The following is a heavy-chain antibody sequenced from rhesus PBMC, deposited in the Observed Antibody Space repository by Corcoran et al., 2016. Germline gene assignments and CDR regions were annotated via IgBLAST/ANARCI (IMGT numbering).Heavy chain of an antibody. CDR2: IYGSGGTT. V-gene: IGHV4-93*02. J-gene: IGHJ2*01. CDR1: GGSISSSNW. CDR3: ARQWGIVVIIGYFDL. Sequence: QVQLQESGPAVVKPSETLSLTCAVSGGSISSSNWWSWSRQAPGMGLEWIGGIYGSGGTTKYNPSLKGRVTISIATSKNQFSLKLSSVIAADTAVYYCARQWGIVVIIGYFDLWGPGTPITISS. D-gene: IGHD3-28*01.